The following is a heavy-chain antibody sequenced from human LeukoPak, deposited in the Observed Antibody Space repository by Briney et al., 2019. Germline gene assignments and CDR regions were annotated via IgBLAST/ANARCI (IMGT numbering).Heavy chain of an antibody. CDR2: IYXXXSX. D-gene: IGHD3-10*02. J-gene: IGHJ4*02. V-gene: IGHV4-30-4*01. CDR1: XXXXXXXXXX. Sequence: SQTLSLTCTXSXXXXXXXXXXXXXXRXXXGKGLEWIGYIYXXXSXYYNPSLKSRVTISVDTSKNQFSLKLTSVTAADTAVYYCARNVYNFDYWGQGTLVTVSS. CDR3: ARNVYNFDY.